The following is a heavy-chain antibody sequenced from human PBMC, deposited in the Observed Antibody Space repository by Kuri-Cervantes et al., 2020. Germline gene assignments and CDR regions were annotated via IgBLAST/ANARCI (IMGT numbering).Heavy chain of an antibody. CDR1: GDSVSSNSAA. J-gene: IGHJ6*03. CDR2: TYYRSKWFN. V-gene: IGHV6-1*01. Sequence: SETLSLTCDISGDSVSSNSAAWNWIRQSPSRGLEWLGRTYYRSKWFNNYAVSVKSRITINPDTSKNQFSLQLNSVTPEDTAVYYCARSYYYGSGIFYYYMDVWGKGTTVTVSS. D-gene: IGHD3-10*01. CDR3: ARSYYYGSGIFYYYMDV.